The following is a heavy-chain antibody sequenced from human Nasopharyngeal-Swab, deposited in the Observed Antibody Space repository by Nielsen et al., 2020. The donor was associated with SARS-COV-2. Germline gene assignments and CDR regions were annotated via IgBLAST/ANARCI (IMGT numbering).Heavy chain of an antibody. V-gene: IGHV3-53*01. CDR2: IYSGGST. Sequence: VRQMPGKGLAWVSVIYSGGSTYYADSVKGGFTISRDNSKNTLYLQMNSLRAEDTAVYYCARGDPYYYGMDLWGQGTTVTVSS. J-gene: IGHJ6*02. CDR3: ARGDPYYYGMDL.